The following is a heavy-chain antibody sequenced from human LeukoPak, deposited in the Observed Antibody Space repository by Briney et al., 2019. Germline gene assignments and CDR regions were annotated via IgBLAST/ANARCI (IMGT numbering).Heavy chain of an antibody. CDR1: GFTFSGPA. CDR3: STTLSYGMDV. J-gene: IGHJ6*02. CDR2: IRSKANSYAT. V-gene: IGHV3-73*01. Sequence: GGSLRLSCAASGFTFSGPAMHWVRQASGKGLEWVGRIRSKANSYATAYAASVKGRFTISRDDSKNTAYLQMNSLKTEDTAVYYCSTTLSYGMDVWGQGTTVTVSS.